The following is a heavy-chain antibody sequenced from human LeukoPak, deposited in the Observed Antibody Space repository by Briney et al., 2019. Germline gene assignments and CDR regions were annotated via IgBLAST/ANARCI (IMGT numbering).Heavy chain of an antibody. D-gene: IGHD3-9*01. CDR1: GFTFSSYG. J-gene: IGHJ5*02. V-gene: IGHV3-30*02. CDR2: IRYDGSNK. Sequence: GGSLRLSCAASGFTFSSYGMHWVRQAPGKGLEWVAFIRYDGSNKYYADSVKGRFTISRDNAKNSLYLQMNSLRAEDTAVYCCARGVGAYDILTGLGFDPWGQGTLVTVSS. CDR3: ARGVGAYDILTGLGFDP.